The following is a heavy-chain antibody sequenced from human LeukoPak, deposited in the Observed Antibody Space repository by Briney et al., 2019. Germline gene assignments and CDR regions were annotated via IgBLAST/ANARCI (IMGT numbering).Heavy chain of an antibody. CDR1: GFTFNTYT. V-gene: IGHV3-48*04. J-gene: IGHJ4*02. Sequence: GGSLRLSCAASGFTFNTYTMTWVRQAPGKGLEWVSSIGGSSDPIYYAASVRGRLTISRDNAKNTLYLQMNNLRVDDTAVYFCAKRGVVIRVILVGFHKEAYYFDSWGQGALVTVSS. D-gene: IGHD3-22*01. CDR2: IGGSSDPI. CDR3: AKRGVVIRVILVGFHKEAYYFDS.